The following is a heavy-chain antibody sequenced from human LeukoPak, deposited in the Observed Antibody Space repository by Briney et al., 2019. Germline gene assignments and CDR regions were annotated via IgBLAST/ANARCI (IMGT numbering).Heavy chain of an antibody. CDR3: ARVGHPTDIVAVPAARSDLGTFDY. CDR1: GYTFTGYY. V-gene: IGHV1-2*02. D-gene: IGHD2-2*01. Sequence: ASVKVSCKASGYTFTGYYMHWVRQAPGQGLEWMGWINPNSGGTNYAQKFQGRVTMTRGTSISTAYMELSRLTSDDTAVYYCARVGHPTDIVAVPAARSDLGTFDYWGQGTLVTVSS. J-gene: IGHJ4*02. CDR2: INPNSGGT.